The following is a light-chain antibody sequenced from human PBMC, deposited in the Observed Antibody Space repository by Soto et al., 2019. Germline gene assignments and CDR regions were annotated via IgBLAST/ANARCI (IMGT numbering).Light chain of an antibody. CDR3: HQYDRSPWT. CDR2: GAS. CDR1: QSVSSSY. Sequence: EILLTQSPGTSSLSPGERVTLSCRASQSVSSSYLAWYQQKPGQAPRLLIYGASRRPAGIPDRFSGSGSGTDFTLTISRLEPEDFAVYYCHQYDRSPWTFGQGTKVEIK. V-gene: IGKV3-20*01. J-gene: IGKJ1*01.